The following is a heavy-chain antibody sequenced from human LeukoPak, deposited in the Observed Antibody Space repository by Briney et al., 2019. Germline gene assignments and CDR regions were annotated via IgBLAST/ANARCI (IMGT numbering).Heavy chain of an antibody. CDR2: IKSKTDGVRT. Sequence: GSLRHSCAAPELTFSNTWMSWVRQAPRKGLEWVGRIKSKTDGVRTDYAAPVTGRCTMSRDDSKTAVYLQMNSLKGEDTGLYYCTIVTYYHSNGKGFWGRGTLVSVSS. CDR1: ELTFSNTW. J-gene: IGHJ4*02. V-gene: IGHV3-15*01. CDR3: TIVTYYHSNGKGF. D-gene: IGHD3-22*01.